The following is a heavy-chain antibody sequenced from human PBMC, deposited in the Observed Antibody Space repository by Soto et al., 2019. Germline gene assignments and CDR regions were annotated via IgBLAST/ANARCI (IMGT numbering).Heavy chain of an antibody. CDR2: ISSNGGST. J-gene: IGHJ6*03. Sequence: GGSLRLSCAASGFTFSSYAMHWVRQAPGKGLEYVSAISSNGGSTYYANSVKGRFTISRDNSKNTLYFQMGSRRAEDLAVYYCARVILETGYCSSTSCFPTYYYYYYMDVWGKGTTVTVSS. CDR3: ARVILETGYCSSTSCFPTYYYYYYMDV. D-gene: IGHD2-2*01. CDR1: GFTFSSYA. V-gene: IGHV3-64*01.